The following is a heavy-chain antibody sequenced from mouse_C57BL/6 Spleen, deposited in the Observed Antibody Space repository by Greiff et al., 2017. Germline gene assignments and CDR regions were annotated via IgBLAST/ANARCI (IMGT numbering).Heavy chain of an antibody. V-gene: IGHV1-15*01. D-gene: IGHD1-1*01. Sequence: QVQLQQSGAELVRPGASVTLSCKASGYTFTDYEMHWVKQTPVHGLEWIGAIDPETGGTAYNQKFKGKAILTADTSSSTAYMELRSLTSEDSAVYYCTRWDYGSSIHWGQGTTLTVSS. J-gene: IGHJ2*01. CDR2: IDPETGGT. CDR1: GYTFTDYE. CDR3: TRWDYGSSIH.